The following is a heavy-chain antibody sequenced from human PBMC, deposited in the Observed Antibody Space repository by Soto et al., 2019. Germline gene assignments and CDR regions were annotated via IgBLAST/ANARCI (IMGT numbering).Heavy chain of an antibody. CDR2: VYHNGLT. CDR1: GDSIGSNVW. J-gene: IGHJ4*02. CDR3: ATSVNSAMAFDY. V-gene: IGHV4-4*02. Sequence: SETLSLTCDVSGDSIGSNVWWSWFRQPPGKGLEWIGEVYHNGLTDYNPSLRGRATMSADMSKNQFSLRVTSVTDADTAIYYCATSVNSAMAFDYWGQGTLVTVSS. D-gene: IGHD5-18*01.